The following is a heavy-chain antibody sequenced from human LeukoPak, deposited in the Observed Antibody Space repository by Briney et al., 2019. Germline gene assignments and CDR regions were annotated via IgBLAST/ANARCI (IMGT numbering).Heavy chain of an antibody. J-gene: IGHJ6*04. CDR3: ARDVSAVADHYYYYGMDV. CDR2: ISAYNGNT. CDR1: GYTFTSYG. D-gene: IGHD6-19*01. V-gene: IGHV1-18*04. Sequence: GASVKVSCKASGYTFTSYGISWVRQAPGQGLEWMGWISAYNGNTNYAQKLQGRVTMTTDTSTSTAYMELRSLRSDDTAVYYCARDVSAVADHYYYYGMDVWGKGTTVTVSS.